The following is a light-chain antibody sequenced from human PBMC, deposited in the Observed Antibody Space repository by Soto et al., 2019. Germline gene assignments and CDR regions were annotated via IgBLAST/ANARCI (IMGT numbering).Light chain of an antibody. CDR2: KAS. J-gene: IGKJ1*01. CDR3: QQYNRYST. Sequence: DIQMTQSPSTLSASVGDRVTITCRASQSINTWLAWYQQKPGKAPKLLIYKASSLEGGVPARFSGSGSGTEFTLTISSLQPDDFATYYCQQYNRYSTFGQGTKVEIK. CDR1: QSINTW. V-gene: IGKV1-5*03.